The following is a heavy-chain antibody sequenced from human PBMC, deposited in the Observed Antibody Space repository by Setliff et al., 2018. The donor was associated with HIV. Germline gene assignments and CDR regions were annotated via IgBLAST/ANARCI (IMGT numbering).Heavy chain of an antibody. CDR1: GVTFSNCS. J-gene: IGHJ6*03. V-gene: IGHV1-46*01. CDR2: INPSGGST. Sequence: ASVKVSCKASGVTFSNCSISWVRQAPGQGLEWMGIINPSGGSTSYAQKFQGRVTMTRDTSTSTVYMELSSLRSEDTAVYYCARGGPVLLWFGELYNYYYYMDVWGKGTTVTVSS. D-gene: IGHD3-10*01. CDR3: ARGGPVLLWFGELYNYYYYMDV.